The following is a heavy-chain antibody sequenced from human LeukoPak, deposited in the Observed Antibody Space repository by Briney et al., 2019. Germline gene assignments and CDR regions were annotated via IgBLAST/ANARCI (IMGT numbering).Heavy chain of an antibody. D-gene: IGHD4-17*01. V-gene: IGHV1-18*01. CDR2: ITTYNGNT. J-gene: IGHJ6*02. Sequence: ASVKVSCKASGYTFTTYGISWVRQAPGQGLEWMGWITTYNGNTNYAQKLQDRVTMTTDTSTSTAYMELRSLRSDDTAVYYCARVTDYGESDVWGQGTTVTVSS. CDR3: ARVTDYGESDV. CDR1: GYTFTTYG.